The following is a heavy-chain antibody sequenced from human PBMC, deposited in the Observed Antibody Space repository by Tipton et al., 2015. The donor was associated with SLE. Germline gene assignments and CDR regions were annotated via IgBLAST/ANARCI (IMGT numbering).Heavy chain of an antibody. CDR1: GFTFSGYA. V-gene: IGHV3-30*09. CDR3: AKDGNGDYAGAFDY. Sequence: SLRLSCAASGFTFSGYAMHWVRQAPGKGLEWLASISFDGNNKYYADSVKGRFAISRDVSKNTLYMQIHSLRPDDTADYYCAKDGNGDYAGAFDYWGQGTLVTVS. CDR2: ISFDGNNK. D-gene: IGHD4-17*01. J-gene: IGHJ4*02.